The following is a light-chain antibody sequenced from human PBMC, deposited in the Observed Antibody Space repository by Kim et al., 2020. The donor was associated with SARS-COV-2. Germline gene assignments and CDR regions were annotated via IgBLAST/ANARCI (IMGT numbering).Light chain of an antibody. CDR2: GNS. Sequence: GQRVTISSTGSSSNIVAGYDVHWYQQLPRTAPKLLFYGNSNRPSGVPDRFSGSKSGTSASLAITGLQAEDEADYYCQSYDSSLSKVFGGGTQLTVL. J-gene: IGLJ3*02. CDR3: QSYDSSLSKV. V-gene: IGLV1-40*01. CDR1: SSNIVAGYD.